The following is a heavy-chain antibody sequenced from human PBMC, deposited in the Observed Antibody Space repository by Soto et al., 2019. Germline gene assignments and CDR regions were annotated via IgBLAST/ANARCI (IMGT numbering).Heavy chain of an antibody. V-gene: IGHV2-5*02. J-gene: IGHJ6*03. CDR3: AHSNKGGYYYYYYMDV. Sequence: QITLKESGPTLVKPTQTLTLTCTFSGFSLSTSGVGVGWIRQPPGKALEWLALIYWDDDKRYSPSLKSRLTITKDTSKHQVVLTMTNMDPVDTATYYCAHSNKGGYYYYYYMDVWGKGTTVTVSS. CDR1: GFSLSTSGVG. D-gene: IGHD3-16*01. CDR2: IYWDDDK.